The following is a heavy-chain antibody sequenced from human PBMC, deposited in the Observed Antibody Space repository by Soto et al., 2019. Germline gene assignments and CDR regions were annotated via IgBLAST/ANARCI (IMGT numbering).Heavy chain of an antibody. J-gene: IGHJ5*02. D-gene: IGHD3-10*01. V-gene: IGHV4-59*01. CDR2: IYYSGST. CDR3: AREKKFGELYWFDP. CDR1: GGSISSYY. Sequence: SETLSLTCTVSGGSISSYYWSWIRQPPGKGLEWIGYIYYSGSTNYNPSLKSRVNISVDTSKNQFSLKMSSVTAADTAVYYCAREKKFGELYWFDPWGQGTLVTVSS.